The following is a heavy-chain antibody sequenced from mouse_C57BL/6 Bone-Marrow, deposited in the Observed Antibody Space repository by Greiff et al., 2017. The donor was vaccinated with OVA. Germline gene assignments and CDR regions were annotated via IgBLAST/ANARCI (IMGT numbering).Heavy chain of an antibody. CDR3: ARMGKRRYAMDY. Sequence: VQLQQSGSELRSPGSSVKLSCKDFASEVFPIAYMSWVRQKPGHGFEWIGGILPSIGRTIYGEKFEDKATLDADTLSNTAYLELNSLTSEDSAIYYCARMGKRRYAMDYWGQGTSVTVSS. CDR1: ASEVFPIAY. V-gene: IGHV15-2*01. J-gene: IGHJ4*01. CDR2: ILPSIGRT.